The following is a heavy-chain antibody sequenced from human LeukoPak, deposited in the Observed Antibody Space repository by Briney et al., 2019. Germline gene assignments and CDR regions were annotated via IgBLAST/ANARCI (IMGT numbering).Heavy chain of an antibody. J-gene: IGHJ6*02. Sequence: ASVKVSCTASGYTFTSYAMNWVRQAPGQGLEWMGWINTNTGNPTYAQGFTGRFVFSLDTSVSTAYLQISSLKAEDTAVYYCARDNSRITIFGVVTQPMDVWGQGTTVTVSS. CDR1: GYTFTSYA. CDR2: INTNTGNP. V-gene: IGHV7-4-1*02. D-gene: IGHD3-3*01. CDR3: ARDNSRITIFGVVTQPMDV.